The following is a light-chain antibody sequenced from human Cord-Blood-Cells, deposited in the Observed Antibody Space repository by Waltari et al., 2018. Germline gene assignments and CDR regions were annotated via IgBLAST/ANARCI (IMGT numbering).Light chain of an antibody. CDR1: RGRIASHS. Sequence: NFMLTQPHSVSESPGKTVTISCPRSRGRIASHSVQWYQQRPGSSPTTVIYEDNQRPSGVPDRFSGSIDSSSNSASLTISGLKTEDEADYYCQSYDSSNWVFGGGTKLTVL. J-gene: IGLJ3*02. V-gene: IGLV6-57*01. CDR2: EDN. CDR3: QSYDSSNWV.